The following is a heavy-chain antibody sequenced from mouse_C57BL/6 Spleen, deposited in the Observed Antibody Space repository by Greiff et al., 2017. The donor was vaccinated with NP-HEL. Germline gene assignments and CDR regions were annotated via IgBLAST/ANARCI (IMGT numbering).Heavy chain of an antibody. CDR3: TNYYGSSYLYFDY. J-gene: IGHJ2*01. V-gene: IGHV1-5*01. CDR2: IYPGNSDT. Sequence: VQLQQSGTVLARPGASVKMSCKTSGYTFTSYWMHWVKQRPGQGLEWIGAIYPGNSDTSYNQKFKGKAKLTAVTSASTAYMELSSLTNEDSAVYYCTNYYGSSYLYFDYWGQGTTLTVSS. D-gene: IGHD1-1*01. CDR1: GYTFTSYW.